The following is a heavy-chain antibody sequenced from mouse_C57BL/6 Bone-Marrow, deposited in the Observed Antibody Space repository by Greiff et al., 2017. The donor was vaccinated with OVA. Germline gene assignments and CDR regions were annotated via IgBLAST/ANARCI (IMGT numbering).Heavy chain of an antibody. D-gene: IGHD2-3*01. CDR2: IDPSDSYT. J-gene: IGHJ3*01. CDR3: ARGKYEPFAY. CDR1: GYTFTSYW. V-gene: IGHV1-69*01. Sequence: QVQLQQPGAELVMPGASVKLSCKASGYTFTSYWMHWVKQRPGQGLEWIGEIDPSDSYTNYNQKFKGKSTLTVDKSSSTAYMQLSSLTSEDSAVYYCARGKYEPFAYWGQGTLVTVSA.